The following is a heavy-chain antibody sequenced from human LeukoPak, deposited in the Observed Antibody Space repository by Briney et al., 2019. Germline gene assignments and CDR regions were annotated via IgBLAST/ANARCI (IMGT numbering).Heavy chain of an antibody. CDR1: GFTFTTYA. V-gene: IGHV3-23*01. Sequence: PRGSLRLSCAASGFTFTTYAMTWVRHAPGKGLEWVSGISGGGGTTFYADSVKGRFTISRDNSKNTLYLEMNSLTAEDTAVYYCARLAVASNCDYWGQGTLVTVSS. CDR3: ARLAVASNCDY. J-gene: IGHJ4*02. CDR2: ISGGGGTT. D-gene: IGHD6-19*01.